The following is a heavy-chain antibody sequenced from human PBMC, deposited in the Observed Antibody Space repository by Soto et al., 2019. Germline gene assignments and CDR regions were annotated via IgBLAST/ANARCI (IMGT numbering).Heavy chain of an antibody. CDR2: ISGSGGST. CDR3: AKVRDYDFWSGSESYYYMDV. D-gene: IGHD3-3*01. CDR1: GFTFSSYA. Sequence: GGSLRLSCAASGFTFSSYAMSWVRQAPGKGLEWVSAISGSGGSTYYADSVKGRFTISRDNSKNTLYLQMNSLRAEDTAVYYCAKVRDYDFWSGSESYYYMDVWGKGTTVTVSS. V-gene: IGHV3-23*01. J-gene: IGHJ6*03.